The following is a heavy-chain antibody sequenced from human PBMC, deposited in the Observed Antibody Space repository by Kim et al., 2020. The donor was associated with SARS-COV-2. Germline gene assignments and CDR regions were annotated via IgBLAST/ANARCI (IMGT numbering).Heavy chain of an antibody. CDR3: ERDQVLRYFDWLYYYYGMDV. V-gene: IGHV3-74*01. J-gene: IGHJ6*02. CDR2: INSDGSST. Sequence: GGSLRLSCAASGFTFSSYWMHWVRQAPGKGLVWVSRINSDGSSTSYADSVKGRFTISRDNAKNTLYLQMNSLRAEDTAVYYCERDQVLRYFDWLYYYYGMDVWGQGTTVTVSS. D-gene: IGHD3-9*01. CDR1: GFTFSSYW.